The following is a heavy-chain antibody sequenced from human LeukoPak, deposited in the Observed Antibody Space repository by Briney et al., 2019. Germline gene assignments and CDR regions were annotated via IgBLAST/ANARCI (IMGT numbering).Heavy chain of an antibody. CDR2: VFTSGSP. J-gene: IGHJ3*02. CDR1: GGSISSGTHY. V-gene: IGHV4-61*02. Sequence: SQTLSFTCDVSGGSISSGTHYWTWIRQPVGKGLEWLGRVFTSGSPTYNPSLESRVVISIDKSKNQFSLKLSSVTAADTAVYYCARDFSAAFDIWGQGTMVTVSS. D-gene: IGHD2/OR15-2a*01. CDR3: ARDFSAAFDI.